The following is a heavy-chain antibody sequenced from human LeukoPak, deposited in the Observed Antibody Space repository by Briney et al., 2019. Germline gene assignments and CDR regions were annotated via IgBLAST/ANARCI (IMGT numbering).Heavy chain of an antibody. Sequence: ASVKVSCKASGYTFTSYGISWVRQAPGQGLEWMGWISGCNGNTNYAQKLQGRVTMTTDTSTSTAYMELRSLRSDDTAVYYCARDLIAARPEDYWGQGTLVTVSS. CDR2: ISGCNGNT. CDR3: ARDLIAARPEDY. D-gene: IGHD6-6*01. CDR1: GYTFTSYG. J-gene: IGHJ4*02. V-gene: IGHV1-18*01.